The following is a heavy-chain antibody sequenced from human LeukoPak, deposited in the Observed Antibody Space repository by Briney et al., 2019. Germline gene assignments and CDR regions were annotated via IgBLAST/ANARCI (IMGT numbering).Heavy chain of an antibody. V-gene: IGHV4-59*12. CDR1: GGSISSYY. CDR3: ARDRGYCSGGSCYTPIGYYYGMDV. CDR2: IYYSGST. Sequence: SETLSLTCTVSGGSISSYYWSWIRQPPGKGLEWIGYIYYSGSTNYNPSLKSRVTISVDTSKNQLSLKLSSVTAADTAVYYCARDRGYCSGGSCYTPIGYYYGMDVWSQGTTVTVSS. D-gene: IGHD2-15*01. J-gene: IGHJ6*02.